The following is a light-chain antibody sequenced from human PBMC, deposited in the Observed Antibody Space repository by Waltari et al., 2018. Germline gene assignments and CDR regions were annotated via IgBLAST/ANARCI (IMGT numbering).Light chain of an antibody. Sequence: QSALTQPPSASGSPGQSVTISCTGTSSDDGGYNYVSWYQQHPGKAPKLLIFEVTKRPPRVLDRFSASNPGYMASLTVSGLQADIEVAYFCSALVGSEVGFGEGTKLTVL. CDR2: EVT. V-gene: IGLV2-8*01. CDR3: SALVGSEVG. J-gene: IGLJ2*01. CDR1: SSDDGGYNY.